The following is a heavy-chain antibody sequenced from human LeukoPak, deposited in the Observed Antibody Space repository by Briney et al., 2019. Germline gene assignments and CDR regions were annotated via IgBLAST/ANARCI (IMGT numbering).Heavy chain of an antibody. CDR1: GFTLSSYW. CDR3: ARLPPLQAYFDY. D-gene: IGHD4-11*01. V-gene: IGHV3-7*03. J-gene: IGHJ4*02. CDR2: IKQDGSEK. Sequence: GGSLRLSCAASGFTLSSYWMTWVRQAPGKGLEWVAYIKQDGSEKYYMDSVKGRFTISRDNAKNSLYLQMNSLRAEDTAVYYCARLPPLQAYFDYWGQGTLVTVSS.